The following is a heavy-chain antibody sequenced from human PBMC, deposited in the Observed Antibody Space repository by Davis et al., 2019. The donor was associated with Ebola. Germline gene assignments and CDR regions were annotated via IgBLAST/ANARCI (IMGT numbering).Heavy chain of an antibody. CDR1: GGSISSYY. D-gene: IGHD2-8*01. CDR3: AKGYCTNGVCYSDFDY. Sequence: PSETLSLTCTVSGGSISSYYWGWIRQPPGKGLEWIGSIYYSGSTYYNPSLKSRVTISVDTSKNQFSLKLSSVTAADTAVYYCAKGYCTNGVCYSDFDYWGQGTLVTVSS. CDR2: IYYSGST. J-gene: IGHJ4*02. V-gene: IGHV4-39*01.